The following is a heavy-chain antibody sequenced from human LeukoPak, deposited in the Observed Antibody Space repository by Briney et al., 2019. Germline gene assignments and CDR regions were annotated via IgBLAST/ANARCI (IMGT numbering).Heavy chain of an antibody. CDR2: VKQEGTEK. J-gene: IGHJ4*02. V-gene: IGHV3-7*01. CDR3: ARAGGTSWADY. CDR1: GFTFRDCW. D-gene: IGHD6-13*01. Sequence: GGSLRLSCEASGFTFRDCWMTWVRQAPGKGLEWVANVKQEGTEKFYVDSVKGRFTISRDNGKNSLYLQMNSLRVEDTAIYYCARAGGTSWADYWGQGTLVTVSS.